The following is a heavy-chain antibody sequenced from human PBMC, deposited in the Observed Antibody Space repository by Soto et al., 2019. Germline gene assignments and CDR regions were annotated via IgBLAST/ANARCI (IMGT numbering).Heavy chain of an antibody. J-gene: IGHJ6*02. Sequence: GEALKISCKGSGYSFTSYWIGWVRQMPGKGLEWMGIIYPGDSDTRYSPSFQGQVTISADKSISTAYLQWSSLKASDTAMYYCARQVADGYNYYYYYGMDVWGQGTTVTVSS. CDR1: GYSFTSYW. V-gene: IGHV5-51*01. D-gene: IGHD5-12*01. CDR3: ARQVADGYNYYYYYGMDV. CDR2: IYPGDSDT.